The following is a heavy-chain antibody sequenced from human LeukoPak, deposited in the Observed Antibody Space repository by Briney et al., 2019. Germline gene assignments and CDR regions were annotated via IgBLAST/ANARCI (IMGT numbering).Heavy chain of an antibody. Sequence: GGSLRLSCAASXXXXXXXXXXXVXXXXXXXXXXXXXIRXKANXYXTEYAASXNXRFTISRDDSKNSLYLQMNSLKTEDTAVYYCATTVPGRNLDYWGQGTLVTVSS. D-gene: IGHD2-2*01. CDR1: XXXXXXXX. CDR3: ATTVPGRNLDY. V-gene: IGHV3-72*01. CDR2: IRXKANXYXT. J-gene: IGHJ4*02.